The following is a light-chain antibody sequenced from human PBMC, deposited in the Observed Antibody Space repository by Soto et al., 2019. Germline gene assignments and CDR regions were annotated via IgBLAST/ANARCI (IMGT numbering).Light chain of an antibody. Sequence: DIQITQSPSSLSASVRDKVSLTCKASQNINNYLNWYQQKPGRAPKLLIYDASNLEAGVPSRFRGSGSGTDFTFTISRLQPEDIATYYCQQYNSYSWTFGQGTKVDIK. J-gene: IGKJ1*01. CDR1: QNINNY. CDR3: QQYNSYSWT. V-gene: IGKV1-33*01. CDR2: DAS.